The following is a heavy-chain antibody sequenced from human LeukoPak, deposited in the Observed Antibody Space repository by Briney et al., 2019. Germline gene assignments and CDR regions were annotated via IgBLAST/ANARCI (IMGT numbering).Heavy chain of an antibody. CDR1: GFTFSTYW. D-gene: IGHD2-21*01. J-gene: IGHJ6*02. V-gene: IGHV3-74*01. CDR3: AREFVTSYYVMDV. Sequence: GGSLRLSCAASGFTFSTYWIHWVRQAPGKGLVWVSRINSDGSSTSYAGAVKGRFTISRANAKNTLYLQMNSLRAEDTAVYYCAREFVTSYYVMDVWGQGTTVTVSS. CDR2: INSDGSST.